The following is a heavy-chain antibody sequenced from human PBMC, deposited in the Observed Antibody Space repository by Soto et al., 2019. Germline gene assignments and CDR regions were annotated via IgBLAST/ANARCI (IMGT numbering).Heavy chain of an antibody. CDR2: IWYDGSNK. D-gene: IGHD1-26*01. CDR1: GFTFSSYG. V-gene: IGHV3-33*01. Sequence: QVQLVESGGGVVQPGRSLRLSCAASGFTFSSYGMHWVRQAPGKGLEWVAVIWYDGSNKYYADSVKGRFTISRDNSKNTLYLQMNSLRAEDTAVYYCARDEATWSGSYLDYWGQGTLVTVSS. J-gene: IGHJ4*02. CDR3: ARDEATWSGSYLDY.